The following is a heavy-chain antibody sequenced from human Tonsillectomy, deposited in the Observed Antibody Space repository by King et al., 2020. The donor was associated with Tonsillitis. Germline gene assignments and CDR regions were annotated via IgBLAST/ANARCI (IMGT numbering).Heavy chain of an antibody. CDR2: ISSNGDST. J-gene: IGHJ6*03. CDR1: GFTFSSYA. CDR3: ARDRNGSSGYYYGQYYYYYMDV. Sequence: VQLVESGGGLVQPGGSLRLSCAASGFTFSSYAIHWVRQAPGKGLEYVSAISSNGDSTYYANSVKGRFTISRDNSKNTLYLQMGSLRAEDMAVYYCARDRNGSSGYYYGQYYYYYMDVWGKGTTVTVSS. D-gene: IGHD3-22*01. V-gene: IGHV3-64*01.